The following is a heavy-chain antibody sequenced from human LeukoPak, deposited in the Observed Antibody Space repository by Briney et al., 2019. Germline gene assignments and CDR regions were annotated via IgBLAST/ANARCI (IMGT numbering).Heavy chain of an antibody. J-gene: IGHJ3*02. Sequence: GGSLRLSCAASGFTFSSYSMNWVRQAPGKGLEWVSSISSSSSYIYYADSVKGRFTISRDNAKNSLYLQMNSLRAEDTAVYYCARDYDTYYYDSSWDAFDIWGQGTMVTVSS. CDR2: ISSSSSYI. CDR3: ARDYDTYYYDSSWDAFDI. V-gene: IGHV3-21*01. D-gene: IGHD3-22*01. CDR1: GFTFSSYS.